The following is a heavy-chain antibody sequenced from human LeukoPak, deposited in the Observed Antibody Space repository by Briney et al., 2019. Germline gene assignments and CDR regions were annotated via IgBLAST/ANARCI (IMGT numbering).Heavy chain of an antibody. CDR1: GFTFSSYW. J-gene: IGHJ4*02. D-gene: IGHD3-22*01. Sequence: GGSLRLSCAASGFTFSSYWMHWTRQAPGKGLVWVSRINSDGSSTTYADSVKGRFTIARDNAKNTLYLQMNSLRPEDTAVYYCARDVDYHVTSECFDYWGQGTLVTVSS. V-gene: IGHV3-74*03. CDR2: INSDGSST. CDR3: ARDVDYHVTSECFDY.